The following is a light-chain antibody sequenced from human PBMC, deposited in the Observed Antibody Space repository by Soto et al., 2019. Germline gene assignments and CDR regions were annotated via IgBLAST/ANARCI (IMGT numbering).Light chain of an antibody. J-gene: IGLJ3*02. Sequence: QSALTLPASVSGSPGQSITFSCTGTSSDIGAYNYVSWYQHHPGKAPKLLIYDVTDRPSGVSDRFSGSKSGTTASLTISGLQPEDEADYFCSSYTTINTVVVFGGGTKLTVL. CDR1: SSDIGAYNY. V-gene: IGLV2-14*03. CDR2: DVT. CDR3: SSYTTINTVVV.